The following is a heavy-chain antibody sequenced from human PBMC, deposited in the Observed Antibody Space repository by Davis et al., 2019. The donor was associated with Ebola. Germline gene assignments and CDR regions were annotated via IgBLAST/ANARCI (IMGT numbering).Heavy chain of an antibody. Sequence: GGSLRLSCKGSGYSFTNYWIGWVRQMPGKGLEWMGIIYPGDSDTRYSPSFQGQVTISADKSISTAYLQWSSLKASDTAMYYCARQGSFYYYYYGMDVWGQGTTVTVSS. CDR1: GYSFTNYW. CDR2: IYPGDSDT. CDR3: ARQGSFYYYYYGMDV. J-gene: IGHJ6*02. D-gene: IGHD3-10*01. V-gene: IGHV5-51*01.